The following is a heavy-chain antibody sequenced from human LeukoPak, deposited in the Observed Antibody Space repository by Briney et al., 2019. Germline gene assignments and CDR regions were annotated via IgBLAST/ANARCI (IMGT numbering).Heavy chain of an antibody. D-gene: IGHD5-18*01. V-gene: IGHV1-46*01. CDR2: IYPSGGST. J-gene: IGHJ3*01. Sequence: ASVKVSCKASGYTFTTYQMHWVRQAPGQGLEWMGIIYPSGGSTAYAQKFQGRVTMTRDTSTTTIYMELSSLRSEDTAVYYCARDLGRSGAMGDAFALCGQGTMVTVSS. CDR1: GYTFTTYQ. CDR3: ARDLGRSGAMGDAFAL.